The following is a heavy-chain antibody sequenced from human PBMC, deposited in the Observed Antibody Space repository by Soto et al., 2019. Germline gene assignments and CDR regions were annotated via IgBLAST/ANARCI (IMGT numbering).Heavy chain of an antibody. D-gene: IGHD3-3*01. J-gene: IGHJ6*02. CDR1: GGTFSSYR. Sequence: SVKVSCKASGGTFSSYRINWVRQAPGQGLEWVGGIVPIYRTADYAQKFQGRVTITADESARTSYMELRSLKSQDTAVYYCARWLRERSGYYTYYYYGMDVWGQGTTVTVSS. CDR3: ARWLRERSGYYTYYYYGMDV. V-gene: IGHV1-69*13. CDR2: IVPIYRTA.